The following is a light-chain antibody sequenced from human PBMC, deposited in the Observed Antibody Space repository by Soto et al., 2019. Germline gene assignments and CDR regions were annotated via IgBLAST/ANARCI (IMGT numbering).Light chain of an antibody. CDR2: DAS. Sequence: DIPMTPSQSAMSASVGDKVAITYRASQGISNHLVWFQQKPGQVPKRLIYDASVLQPGVSSRFSGSGSGTDFTLTISSLQPEDFATYYCLHHHNFPITFGQGTRLEIK. CDR3: LHHHNFPIT. J-gene: IGKJ5*01. CDR1: QGISNH. V-gene: IGKV1-17*03.